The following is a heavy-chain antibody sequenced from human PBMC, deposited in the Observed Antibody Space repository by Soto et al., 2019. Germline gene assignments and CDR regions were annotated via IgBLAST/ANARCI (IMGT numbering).Heavy chain of an antibody. CDR1: GGSICSYY. J-gene: IGHJ6*03. Sequence: SETLSLTCTVSGGSICSYYWSWIRQPPGKGLEWIGYIYYSGSTNYNPSLKSRVTISVDTSKNQFSLKLSSVTAADTAVYYCASSTYYDFWSGYSDYYMDVWGKGTTVTVSS. CDR3: ASSTYYDFWSGYSDYYMDV. V-gene: IGHV4-59*01. CDR2: IYYSGST. D-gene: IGHD3-3*01.